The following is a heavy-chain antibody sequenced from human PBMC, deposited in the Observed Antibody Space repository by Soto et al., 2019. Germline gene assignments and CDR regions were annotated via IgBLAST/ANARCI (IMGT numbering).Heavy chain of an antibody. CDR3: ARDSPPVDS. J-gene: IGHJ4*02. CDR2: ISAYNGNT. V-gene: IGHV1-18*01. CDR1: GYTFTTYG. Sequence: QVQLVQSGAEVKKPGASVKVSCKASGYTFTTYGISWVRQAPGQGLEWMGWISAYNGNTKYAQKLQGRVTLTTDTPTSTAYMELRSLTPDDTAVYYPARDSPPVDSWGQGTLVTVSS.